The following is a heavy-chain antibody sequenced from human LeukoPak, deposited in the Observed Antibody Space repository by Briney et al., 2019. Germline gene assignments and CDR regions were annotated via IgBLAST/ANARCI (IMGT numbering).Heavy chain of an antibody. J-gene: IGHJ4*02. CDR1: GFTFSSYA. V-gene: IGHV3-23*01. CDR2: ISGSGGST. Sequence: GGSLRLSCAASGFTFSSYAMSWVRQAPGKGLEWVSAISGSGGSTYYADSVKGRFTISRDNSKNTLYLQMNSLRAEDMAVYYCAKLEYVEGAIDYWGQGTLVTVSS. D-gene: IGHD1-26*01. CDR3: AKLEYVEGAIDY.